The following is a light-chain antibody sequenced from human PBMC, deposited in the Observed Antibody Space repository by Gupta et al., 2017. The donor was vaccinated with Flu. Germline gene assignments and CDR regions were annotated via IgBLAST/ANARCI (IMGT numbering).Light chain of an antibody. V-gene: IGLV8-61*01. J-gene: IGLJ3*02. Sequence: QTVVTQDPSFSVSPGGTVTLTCGLSSGSVSTSYYPSWYQQTPGPAPRTRSDSTNTRSSGVPELCSGCILGTNAVINTTGDQADDEAYYYCVMYMGRGSWVFGGGTKLTVL. CDR1: SGSVSTSYY. CDR3: VMYMGRGSWV. CDR2: STN.